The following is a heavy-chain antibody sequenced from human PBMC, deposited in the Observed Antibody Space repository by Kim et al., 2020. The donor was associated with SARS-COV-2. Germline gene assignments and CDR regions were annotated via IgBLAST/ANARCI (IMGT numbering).Heavy chain of an antibody. CDR3: ARVPYGDYRGYFDY. Sequence: APNIQGRATMTSDTSTSTAYMEVRGLRSDDTAVYYCARVPYGDYRGYFDYWGQGTLVTVSS. V-gene: IGHV1-18*01. J-gene: IGHJ4*02. D-gene: IGHD4-17*01.